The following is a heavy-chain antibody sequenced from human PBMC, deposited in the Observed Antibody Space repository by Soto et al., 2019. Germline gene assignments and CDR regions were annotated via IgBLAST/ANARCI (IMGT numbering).Heavy chain of an antibody. CDR2: INADNGNT. Sequence: QVQLVQSGAEVKKPGASLNVSCKASGYTFTTHTMHWVRQAPGQRLEWMGWINADNGNTHYSQKFQDRVTITRDTSASTVYIELSSLRSEDTAVYYCAKEGAQIGAARGLFDYWGQGTLVTVSS. D-gene: IGHD1-26*01. CDR1: GYTFTTHT. V-gene: IGHV1-3*01. J-gene: IGHJ4*02. CDR3: AKEGAQIGAARGLFDY.